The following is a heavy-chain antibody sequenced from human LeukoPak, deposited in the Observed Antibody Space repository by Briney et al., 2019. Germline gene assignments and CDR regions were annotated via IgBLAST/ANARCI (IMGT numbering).Heavy chain of an antibody. CDR1: GGSFTNYY. J-gene: IGHJ4*02. CDR2: INHSGSI. CDR3: ARKNYDSNDYSFDY. V-gene: IGHV4-34*01. D-gene: IGHD3-22*01. Sequence: PSETLSLTCAVYGGSFTNYYWTWIRQPPGEGLEWIGEINHSGSIKYNPSLESRVTISVDTSKNQFSLKLSSVTAADTAVYYCARKNYDSNDYSFDYWGQGTLVTVSS.